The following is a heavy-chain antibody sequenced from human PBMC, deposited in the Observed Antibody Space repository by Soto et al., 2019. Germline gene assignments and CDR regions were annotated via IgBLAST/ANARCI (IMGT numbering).Heavy chain of an antibody. CDR2: IYPGDSDT. J-gene: IGHJ4*02. CDR3: ARQISFVCDS. V-gene: IGHV5-51*01. D-gene: IGHD3-16*01. Sequence: GESLKISCKGSGYTFTDYWIGWVRQLPGKGLEWMGIIYPGDSDTRYSPSFQGHVTITVDKSTSTAYLQWNTLKASDTAIYYCARQISFVCDSWGQGTLVTVSS. CDR1: GYTFTDYW.